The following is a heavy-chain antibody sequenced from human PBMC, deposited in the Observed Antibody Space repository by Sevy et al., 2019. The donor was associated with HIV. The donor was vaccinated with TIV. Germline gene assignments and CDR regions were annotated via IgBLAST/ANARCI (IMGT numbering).Heavy chain of an antibody. CDR1: GYTFTSYG. CDR3: ARVNSFGYSSSWYGFIDL. CDR2: ISAYNGNT. J-gene: IGHJ2*01. D-gene: IGHD6-13*01. Sequence: ASVKVSCKASGYTFTSYGVSWVRQAPGQGLEWMGWISAYNGNTNYAQKLQGRVTMTTDTSTSTAYMELRSLRSDDTAVYYCARVNSFGYSSSWYGFIDLWGRGTLVTVSS. V-gene: IGHV1-18*01.